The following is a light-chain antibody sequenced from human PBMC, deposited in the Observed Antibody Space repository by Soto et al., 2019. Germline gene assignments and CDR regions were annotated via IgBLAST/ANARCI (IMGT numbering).Light chain of an antibody. CDR2: FDT. V-gene: IGLV3-21*04. CDR3: QVWDSSSDHRGV. Sequence: ELTQPPSVSVAPGKTARITCGGNNIGSKSVHWYQQKPGQAPVLVIYFDTDRPSGIPERFSGSNSGNTANLTISRVEAGDEADYYCQVWDSSSDHRGVFGGGTKLTVL. J-gene: IGLJ3*02. CDR1: NIGSKS.